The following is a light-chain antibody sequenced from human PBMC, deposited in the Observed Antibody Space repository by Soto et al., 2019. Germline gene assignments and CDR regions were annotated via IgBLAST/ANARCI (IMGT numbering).Light chain of an antibody. J-gene: IGKJ4*01. CDR2: GAS. CDR3: QQNDNWPLT. V-gene: IGKV3-15*01. Sequence: EIVMTQSPATLPVSPGERATLSCRASQSVSSNLAWYQQKPGQAPRFLIYGASTRATGIPARFSGSGSGTEFTLTISSLQSEDFAVYYCQQNDNWPLTFGGGTKVEIK. CDR1: QSVSSN.